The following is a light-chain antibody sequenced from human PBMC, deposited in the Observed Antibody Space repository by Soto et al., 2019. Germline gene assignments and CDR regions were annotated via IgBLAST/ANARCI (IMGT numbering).Light chain of an antibody. Sequence: SHMTKTTSTLSASVGDIVTITCRASQSISSWWAWYQQKPGKAPKLLIYDASSLESGVPSRFSGSGSGTEFTLTISSLQPADFATYDCQQYNSYSWTCGQGTKVDIK. V-gene: IGKV1-5*01. CDR3: QQYNSYSWT. CDR2: DAS. J-gene: IGKJ1*01. CDR1: QSISSW.